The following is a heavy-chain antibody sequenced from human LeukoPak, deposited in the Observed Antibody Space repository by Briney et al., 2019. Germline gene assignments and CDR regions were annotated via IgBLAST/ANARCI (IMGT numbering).Heavy chain of an antibody. CDR3: ARDRGPRTGFMVREAYDY. CDR2: INTDGSIT. Sequence: PGGSLRLSCAASGFTFSDYWIHWVRQDPGKGLVWVSRINTDGSITNYADSVKGRFSISRDNAKNTLYLQMSSLRAEDTAVYYCARDRGPRTGFMVREAYDYWGQGTLVTVSS. V-gene: IGHV3-74*01. D-gene: IGHD3-10*01. CDR1: GFTFSDYW. J-gene: IGHJ4*02.